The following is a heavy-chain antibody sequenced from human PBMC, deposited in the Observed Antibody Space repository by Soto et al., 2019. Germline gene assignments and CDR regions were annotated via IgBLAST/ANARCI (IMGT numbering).Heavy chain of an antibody. CDR1: GGSFSGYH. V-gene: IGHV4-34*01. Sequence: PSETLSLTCAVYGGSFSGYHWSWIRQPPGKGLEWIGEINHSGSTNYNPSLKSRVTISVDTSKNQFSLKLSSVTAADTAVYYCASLEVHRKRLLWGQGALVTVSS. CDR3: ASLEVHRKRLL. J-gene: IGHJ4*02. D-gene: IGHD1-1*01. CDR2: INHSGST.